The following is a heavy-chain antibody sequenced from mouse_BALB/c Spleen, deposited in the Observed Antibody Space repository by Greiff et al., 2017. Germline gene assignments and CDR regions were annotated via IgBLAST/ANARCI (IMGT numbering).Heavy chain of an antibody. J-gene: IGHJ4*01. D-gene: IGHD2-2*01. V-gene: IGHV1S81*02. Sequence: KESCKASGYTFTSYWMHWVKQRPGQGLEWIGEINPSNGRTNYNEKFKSKATLTVDKSSSTAYMQLSSLTSEDSAVYYCARVRRAMDYWGQGTSVTVSS. CDR1: GYTFTSYW. CDR2: INPSNGRT. CDR3: ARVRRAMDY.